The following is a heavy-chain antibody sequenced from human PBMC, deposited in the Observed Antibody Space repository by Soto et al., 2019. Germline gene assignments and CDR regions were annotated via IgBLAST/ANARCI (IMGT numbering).Heavy chain of an antibody. CDR2: IYYSGST. D-gene: IGHD5-12*01. CDR1: GGSVSSSSCY. CDR3: ARVFPIVATSLEYYFDY. J-gene: IGHJ4*02. V-gene: IGHV4-39*07. Sequence: SETLSLTCTVSGGSVSSSSCYWGRLPQTPGKGLEWIGSIYYSGSTYYNPSLKSRVTISVDKSKNQFSLKLSSVTAADTAVYYCARVFPIVATSLEYYFDYWGQGTLVTVS.